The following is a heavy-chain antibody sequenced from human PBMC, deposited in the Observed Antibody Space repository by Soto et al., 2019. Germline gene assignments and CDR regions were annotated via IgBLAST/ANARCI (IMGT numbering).Heavy chain of an antibody. D-gene: IGHD6-6*01. CDR2: INHSGST. CDR1: GGSFSGYY. CDR3: ARVKRPPYYFDY. V-gene: IGHV4-34*01. Sequence: SETLSLTCAVYGGSFSGYYWSWIRQPPGKGLEWIGEINHSGSTNYNPSLKSRVTISVDTSKNQFSLKLSSVTAADMAVYYCARVKRPPYYFDYWGQGTLVTVSS. J-gene: IGHJ4*02.